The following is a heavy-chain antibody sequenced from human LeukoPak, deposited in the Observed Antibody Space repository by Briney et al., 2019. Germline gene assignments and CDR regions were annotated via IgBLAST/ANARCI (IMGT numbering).Heavy chain of an antibody. CDR2: ISGSGDST. J-gene: IGHJ4*02. V-gene: IGHV3-23*01. Sequence: GGSLRLSCAASGFPFSSYAMSWVRQAPGKGLEWVSAISGSGDSTYYADSVKGRFTISRDNSKNTLYLQMNSLRAEDTAVYYCAKLGGQWLVNFYDYWGQGTLVTVSS. D-gene: IGHD6-19*01. CDR1: GFPFSSYA. CDR3: AKLGGQWLVNFYDY.